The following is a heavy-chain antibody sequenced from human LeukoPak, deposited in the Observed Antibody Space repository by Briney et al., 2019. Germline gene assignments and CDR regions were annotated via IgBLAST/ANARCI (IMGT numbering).Heavy chain of an antibody. V-gene: IGHV4-34*01. CDR2: INHSGST. CDR3: ARGLGFWSGYVHFNYRHFAFDI. Sequence: SETLSLTCAVYGGSFSDYYWSWIRQPPGKGLEWIGEINHSGSTNYNPSLKSRVTISVDTSKNQLSLKLSSVTAADTAVYYCARGLGFWSGYVHFNYRHFAFDIWGQGTMVTVSS. J-gene: IGHJ3*02. D-gene: IGHD3-3*01. CDR1: GGSFSDYY.